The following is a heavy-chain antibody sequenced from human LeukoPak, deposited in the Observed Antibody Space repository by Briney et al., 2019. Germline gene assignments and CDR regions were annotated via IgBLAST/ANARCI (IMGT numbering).Heavy chain of an antibody. CDR1: GYTFTSYG. Sequence: SVKVSCKASGYTFTSYGISWVRQAPGQGLEWMGGIIPIFGTANYAQKFQGRVTITADKSTSTAYMELSSLRSEDTAVYYCARGPSSPPYYYYYMDVWGKGTTVTVSS. V-gene: IGHV1-69*06. CDR3: ARGPSSPPYYYYYMDV. J-gene: IGHJ6*03. CDR2: IIPIFGTA. D-gene: IGHD2-2*01.